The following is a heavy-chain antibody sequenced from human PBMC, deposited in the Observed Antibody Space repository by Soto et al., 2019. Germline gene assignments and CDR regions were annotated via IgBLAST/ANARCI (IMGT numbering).Heavy chain of an antibody. J-gene: IGHJ4*02. CDR2: IYSGGST. D-gene: IGHD5-12*01. V-gene: IGHV3-66*01. Sequence: EVQLVESGGGLVQPGGSLRLSCAASGFTVSSNYMSWVRQAPGKGLEWVSVIYSGGSTYYADSVKGRFTISRDNSKNTLYLQMNSLRAEDTAVYYCARSPQYDGGYDYYNFDYWGQGTLVTVSS. CDR1: GFTVSSNY. CDR3: ARSPQYDGGYDYYNFDY.